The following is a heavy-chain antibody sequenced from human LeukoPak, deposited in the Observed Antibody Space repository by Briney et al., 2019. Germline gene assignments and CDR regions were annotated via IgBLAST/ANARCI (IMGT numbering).Heavy chain of an antibody. CDR2: ISFDGSNK. V-gene: IGHV3-33*08. Sequence: PGRSLRLSCAASGFTFSSYGMHWVRQAPGKGLEWVAVISFDGSNKYYADSVKGRFTISRYNSKNSLYLQMNSLRAEDTAVYYCARDLQLVGATNIVDYWGQGTLVTVSS. CDR3: ARDLQLVGATNIVDY. CDR1: GFTFSSYG. J-gene: IGHJ4*02. D-gene: IGHD1-26*01.